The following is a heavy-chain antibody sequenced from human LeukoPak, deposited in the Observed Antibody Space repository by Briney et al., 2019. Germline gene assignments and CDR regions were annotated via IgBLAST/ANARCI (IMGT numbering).Heavy chain of an antibody. CDR3: ASSPMVREVIWYFDY. D-gene: IGHD3-10*01. V-gene: IGHV3-49*04. Sequence: PGRSLRLSCTTSGFTFGDHAMSWVRQAPGKGLEWVCFIRSKAYGGTTEYAASVKGRFIISRDDSKGIAYLQMNSLKTEDTAVYYCASSPMVREVIWYFDYWGQGTLVTVSS. J-gene: IGHJ4*02. CDR1: GFTFGDHA. CDR2: IRSKAYGGTT.